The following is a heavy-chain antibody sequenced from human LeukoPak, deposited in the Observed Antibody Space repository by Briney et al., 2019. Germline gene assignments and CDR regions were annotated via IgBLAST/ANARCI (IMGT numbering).Heavy chain of an antibody. CDR2: IYYSGNT. D-gene: IGHD4-17*01. Sequence: SETLSLTCTVSGGSISSSSYYWGWIRQPPGKGLEWIGSIYYSGNTYYNPSLKSRVTISVDTSKNQFSLKLSSVTAADTAVYYCAREGYYGDSAFDYWGQGTLVTVSS. CDR1: GGSISSSSYY. V-gene: IGHV4-39*07. J-gene: IGHJ4*02. CDR3: AREGYYGDSAFDY.